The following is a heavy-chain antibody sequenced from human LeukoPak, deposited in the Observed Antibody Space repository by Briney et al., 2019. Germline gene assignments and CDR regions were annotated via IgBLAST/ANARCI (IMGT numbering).Heavy chain of an antibody. J-gene: IGHJ4*02. CDR3: ARDDGWELRAFDY. CDR2: ISAYNGNT. Sequence: ASVQVSCKTSGYIFAHNGISWVRQAPGQGLEWMGWISAYNGNTNYAQKLQGRVTMTTDTSTSTAYMELRSLRSDDTAVYYCARDDGWELRAFDYWGQGTLVTVSS. D-gene: IGHD1-26*01. CDR1: GYIFAHNG. V-gene: IGHV1-18*01.